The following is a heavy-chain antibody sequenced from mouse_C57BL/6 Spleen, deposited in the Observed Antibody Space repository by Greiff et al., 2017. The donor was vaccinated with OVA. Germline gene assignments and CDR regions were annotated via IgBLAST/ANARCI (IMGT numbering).Heavy chain of an antibody. J-gene: IGHJ3*01. CDR1: GYTFTDYY. D-gene: IGHD1-1*01. V-gene: IGHV1-76*01. Sequence: VQLQQSGAELVRPGASVKLSCKASGYTFTDYYINWVKQRPGQGLEWIARLYPGSGNTYYNEKFKGKATLTADKYSRTAYMQLSSLTSEDSAVYICARDDYGSSYSIAYWGQGTLVTVSA. CDR2: LYPGSGNT. CDR3: ARDDYGSSYSIAY.